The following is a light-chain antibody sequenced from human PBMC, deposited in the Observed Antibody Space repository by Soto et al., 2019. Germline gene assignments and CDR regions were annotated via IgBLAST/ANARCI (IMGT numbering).Light chain of an antibody. CDR2: DVS. V-gene: IGLV2-14*01. CDR3: SSYTSSSSVV. CDR1: SSDVGGYNH. J-gene: IGLJ2*01. Sequence: QSALTQPASVSGSPGQSITISCTGTSSDVGGYNHVSWYQQHPGKAPKLMIFDVSNRPSGVSNRFSGCKSGNTASLTISGLQAEDEADYYCSSYTSSSSVVFGGGTKLTVL.